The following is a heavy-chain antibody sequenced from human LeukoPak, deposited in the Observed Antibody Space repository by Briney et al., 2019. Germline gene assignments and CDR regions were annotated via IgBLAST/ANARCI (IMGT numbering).Heavy chain of an antibody. Sequence: SETLSLTCAVSGYSISSGYYWGWIRQPPGKGLEWIGSIYHSGSTYYNPSLKSRVTISVDPSKNQFSLKLSSVTAADTAVYYCARGHCSGGSCYSDAFDIWGQGTMVTVSS. V-gene: IGHV4-38-2*01. CDR1: GYSISSGYY. CDR3: ARGHCSGGSCYSDAFDI. CDR2: IYHSGST. J-gene: IGHJ3*02. D-gene: IGHD2-15*01.